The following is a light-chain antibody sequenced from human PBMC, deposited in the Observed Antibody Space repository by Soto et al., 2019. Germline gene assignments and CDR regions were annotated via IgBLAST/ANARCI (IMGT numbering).Light chain of an antibody. CDR1: NSDIGGYNY. J-gene: IGLJ3*02. Sequence: QSALTQPRSVSGSPGQSVTISCTGTNSDIGGYNYVSWYQQHPGKAPKVMIYDVSRRPSGVPDRFSGSKSGNTASLTISGLQAEDEADYYCCSYADTYNFWVFGGGTKLTVL. CDR2: DVS. V-gene: IGLV2-11*01. CDR3: CSYADTYNFWV.